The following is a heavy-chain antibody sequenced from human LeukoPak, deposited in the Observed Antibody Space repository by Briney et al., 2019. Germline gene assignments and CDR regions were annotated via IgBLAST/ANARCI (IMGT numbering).Heavy chain of an antibody. V-gene: IGHV1-46*01. CDR2: INPSGGST. D-gene: IGHD2-2*01. CDR1: GYTFTSYY. J-gene: IGHJ4*02. CDR3: ARGRSIIEYHLLTFDY. Sequence: ASVKVSCKASGYTFTSYYIHWVRQAPGQGLEWMGTINPSGGSTSYAQKFQGRVTMTRDTSTGTVYLEPSSLRSEDTAVYYCARGRSIIEYHLLTFDYWGQGTLVTVSS.